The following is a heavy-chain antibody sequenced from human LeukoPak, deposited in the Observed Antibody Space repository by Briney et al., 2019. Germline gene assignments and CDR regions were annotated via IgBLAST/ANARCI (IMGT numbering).Heavy chain of an antibody. CDR1: GFTFSSYA. CDR3: ATHRGDFLFGY. Sequence: GGSLRLSCAASGFTFSSYAMSWVRQAPGKGLEWVSAISGSGGSTYYADSVKGRFTISRDNSKNTLYLQMNSLRAEDTAVYYFATHRGDFLFGYWGQGTLVTVSS. J-gene: IGHJ4*02. CDR2: ISGSGGST. V-gene: IGHV3-23*01. D-gene: IGHD3-16*01.